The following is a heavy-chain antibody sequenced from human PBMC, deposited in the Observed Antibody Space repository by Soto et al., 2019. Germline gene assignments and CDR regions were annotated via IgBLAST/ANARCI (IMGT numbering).Heavy chain of an antibody. Sequence: SETLSLTCTVSGYSITTGYYWGWIRQPPGKGLEWIGSLYHSGTTFSNPSLKTRVTMSADTSKNQFSLKLSSVTAADTAVYYCARTIVGATRGWFDPWGQGTLVTVSS. D-gene: IGHD1-26*01. V-gene: IGHV4-38-2*02. J-gene: IGHJ5*02. CDR3: ARTIVGATRGWFDP. CDR2: LYHSGTT. CDR1: GYSITTGYY.